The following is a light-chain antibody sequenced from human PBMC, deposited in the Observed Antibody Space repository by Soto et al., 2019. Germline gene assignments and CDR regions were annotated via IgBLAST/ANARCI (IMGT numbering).Light chain of an antibody. J-gene: IGKJ1*01. CDR2: GAS. CDR3: QQYGSSPRT. Sequence: EIVLTQSPGTLSLSPGERGTLSCRASQSVSSRSLAWYQQKPGQAPRLLIHGASNRATGIPDRFSGSGSGTDFTLTISRLEPEDFAVYFCQQYGSSPRTFGQGTKFEIK. V-gene: IGKV3-20*01. CDR1: QSVSSRS.